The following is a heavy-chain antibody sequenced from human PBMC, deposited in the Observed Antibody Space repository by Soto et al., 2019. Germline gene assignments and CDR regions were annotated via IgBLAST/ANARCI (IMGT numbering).Heavy chain of an antibody. CDR3: ATAERGVIINFYYYGMDV. CDR1: GFTFTHYR. J-gene: IGHJ6*02. D-gene: IGHD3-10*01. CDR2: ISYDGSNT. Sequence: GGSLGLSCAASGFTFTHYRIHWVRQAPGKGLVWVAVISYDGSNTYYADSVKGRFAISRDNSKNTLYLQMNSLRAEDTAVYYCATAERGVIINFYYYGMDVWGQGTTVTVSS. V-gene: IGHV3-30*03.